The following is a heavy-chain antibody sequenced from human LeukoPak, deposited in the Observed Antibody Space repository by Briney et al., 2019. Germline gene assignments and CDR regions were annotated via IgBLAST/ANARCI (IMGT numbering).Heavy chain of an antibody. CDR1: GFTFSSYT. J-gene: IGHJ2*01. D-gene: IGHD1-26*01. CDR3: AKDRASSWWYFDL. CDR2: ISSSSGHI. Sequence: PGGSLRLSCAASGFTFSSYTMNWVRQAPGKGLEWVSSISSSSGHINYADSVKGRFTISRDNSKNTLYLQMNSLRAEDTAVYYCAKDRASSWWYFDLWGRGTLVTVSS. V-gene: IGHV3-23*01.